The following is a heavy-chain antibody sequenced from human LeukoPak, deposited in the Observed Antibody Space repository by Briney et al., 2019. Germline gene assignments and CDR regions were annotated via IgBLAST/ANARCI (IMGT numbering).Heavy chain of an antibody. CDR2: ISSSGSTI. CDR3: ARDRDYGDYEGGDY. Sequence: SGGSLRLYCAASGFTFRSYEMNWVRQAPGKGLEWVSYISSSGSTIYYADSEKGRFTISRDNAKNSLYLQMNSLRAEDTAVYYCARDRDYGDYEGGDYWGQGTLVTVSS. J-gene: IGHJ4*02. V-gene: IGHV3-48*03. D-gene: IGHD4-17*01. CDR1: GFTFRSYE.